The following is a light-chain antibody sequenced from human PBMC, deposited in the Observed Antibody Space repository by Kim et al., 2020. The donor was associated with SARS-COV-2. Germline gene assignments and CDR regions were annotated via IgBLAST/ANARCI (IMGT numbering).Light chain of an antibody. CDR1: QSVSSSY. V-gene: IGKV3-20*01. J-gene: IGKJ4*01. CDR3: QQYGSSPLT. CDR2: GAS. Sequence: SPGERSTLSCRASQSVSSSYLAWYQQKPGQAPRLRIYGASSRATGFPNRFSGSGSGTDFTLTISRLEPEDFAVYYCQQYGSSPLTFGGGTKVDIK.